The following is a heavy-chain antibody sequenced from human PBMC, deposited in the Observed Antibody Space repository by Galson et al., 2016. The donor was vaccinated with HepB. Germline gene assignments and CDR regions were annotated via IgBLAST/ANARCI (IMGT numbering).Heavy chain of an antibody. J-gene: IGHJ1*01. CDR3: AKKRMPPVAGNNYFGS. D-gene: IGHD6-19*01. CDR1: GFRFDDYA. V-gene: IGHV3-9*01. CDR2: VNWNSERI. Sequence: SLRLSCAASGFRFDDYAMHWVRQRPGKGLEWISYVNWNSERIAYADSVKGRFTISRDNPGNTLFLQMNSLRVEDTAVYYCAKKRMPPVAGNNYFGSWGQGTLVIVSS.